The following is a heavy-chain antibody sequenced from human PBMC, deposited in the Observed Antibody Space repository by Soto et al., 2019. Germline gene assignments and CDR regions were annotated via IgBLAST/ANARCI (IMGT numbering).Heavy chain of an antibody. V-gene: IGHV4-31*03. J-gene: IGHJ3*02. CDR2: IYYSGST. CDR3: ARVEGMYYYDSSGYLSAFDI. D-gene: IGHD3-22*01. CDR1: GGSISSGGYY. Sequence: LSLTCTVSGGSISSGGYYWSWIRQHPGKGLEWIGYIYYSGSTYYNPSLKSRVTISVDTSKNQFSLKLSSVTAADTAVYYCARVEGMYYYDSSGYLSAFDIWGQGTMVTVSS.